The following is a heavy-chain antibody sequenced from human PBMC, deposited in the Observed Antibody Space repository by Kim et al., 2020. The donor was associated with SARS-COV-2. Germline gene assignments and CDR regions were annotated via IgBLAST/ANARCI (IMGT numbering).Heavy chain of an antibody. CDR2: YS. Sequence: YSEYAVSVKSRIIIKPDTSRNQFSLQLSSVTPEDTAVYYCARRYKDGMDVWGQGTTVTVSS. D-gene: IGHD1-1*01. J-gene: IGHJ6*02. V-gene: IGHV6-1*01. CDR3: ARRYKDGMDV.